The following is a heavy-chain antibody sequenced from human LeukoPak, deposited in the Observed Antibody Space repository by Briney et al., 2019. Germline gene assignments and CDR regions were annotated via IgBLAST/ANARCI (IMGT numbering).Heavy chain of an antibody. CDR3: AGRYDGIAVAGKSGYYYF. CDR2: INHSGST. J-gene: IGHJ4*02. CDR1: GGSTSSSDYF. D-gene: IGHD6-19*01. Sequence: SETLSLICIVSGGSTSSSDYFWGWIRQTPGKGLEWIVSINHSGSTNYNPSLKSRVTISVDTSKNQFSLKLSSVTAADTAVYYCAGRYDGIAVAGKSGYYYFWGQGTLVTVSS. V-gene: IGHV4-39*07.